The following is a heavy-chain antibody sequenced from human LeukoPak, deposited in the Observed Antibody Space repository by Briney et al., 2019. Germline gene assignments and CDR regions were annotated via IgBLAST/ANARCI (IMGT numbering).Heavy chain of an antibody. CDR1: GYTFTSYG. D-gene: IGHD1-26*01. CDR2: MNPNSGNT. Sequence: ASVKVSCRASGYTFTSYGISWVRQATGQGLEWRGWMNPNSGNTGYAQKFQGRVTITRNTSISTAYMELSSLRSEDTAVYYCARAIRIVGATYYYYMDVWGKGTTVTVSS. V-gene: IGHV1-8*03. CDR3: ARAIRIVGATYYYYMDV. J-gene: IGHJ6*03.